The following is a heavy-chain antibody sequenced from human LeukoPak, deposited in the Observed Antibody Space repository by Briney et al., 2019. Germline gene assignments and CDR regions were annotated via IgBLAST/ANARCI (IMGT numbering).Heavy chain of an antibody. V-gene: IGHV3-23*01. Sequence: GGSLRLSCAASGFTFSSYAMSWVRQAPGKGLEWVSAISGSGGSTYYADSVKGRFTISRDNSKNTLYLQMNSLRAEDTAVYYCAKGAPTGYSSGWLYYFDYWGQGTLVTVSS. CDR1: GFTFSSYA. J-gene: IGHJ4*02. D-gene: IGHD6-19*01. CDR2: ISGSGGST. CDR3: AKGAPTGYSSGWLYYFDY.